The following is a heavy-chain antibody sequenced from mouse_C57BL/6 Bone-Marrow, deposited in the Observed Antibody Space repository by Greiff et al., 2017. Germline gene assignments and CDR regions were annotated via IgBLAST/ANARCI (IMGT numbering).Heavy chain of an antibody. CDR3: ARRGITTVVFDY. Sequence: QVQLKESGAELVRPGTSVKMSCKASGYTFTNYWIGWAKQRPGHGLEWIGDIYPGGGYTNYNEKFKGKATLTADKSSSTAYMQFSSLTSEDSAIYYCARRGITTVVFDYWGQGTTLTVSS. J-gene: IGHJ2*01. D-gene: IGHD1-1*01. CDR2: IYPGGGYT. CDR1: GYTFTNYW. V-gene: IGHV1-63*01.